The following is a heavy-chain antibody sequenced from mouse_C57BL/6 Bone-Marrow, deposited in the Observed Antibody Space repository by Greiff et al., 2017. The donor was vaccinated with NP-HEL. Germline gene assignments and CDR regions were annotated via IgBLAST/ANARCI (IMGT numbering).Heavy chain of an antibody. V-gene: IGHV1-81*01. D-gene: IGHD1-1*01. Sequence: VQLQQSGAELARPGASVKLSCKASGYTFTSYGISWVKQRTGQGLEWIGEIYPRSGNTYYNEKFKGKATLTADKSSSTAYMELRSLTSEDSAVYFCAREGCNGVSDKDGIAYWGQGTLVTVSA. CDR1: GYTFTSYG. J-gene: IGHJ3*01. CDR2: IYPRSGNT. CDR3: AREGCNGVSDKDGIAY.